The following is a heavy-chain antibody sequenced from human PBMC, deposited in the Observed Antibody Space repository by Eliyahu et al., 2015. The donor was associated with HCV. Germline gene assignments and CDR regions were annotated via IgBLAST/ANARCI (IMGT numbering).Heavy chain of an antibody. Sequence: QVQLQQWGAGLLKPSETLSLTCAVYGGSFSGYYWSWIRQPPGKGLEWIGEINHSGSTNYNPSLKSRVTISVDTSKNQFSLKLSSVTAADTAVYYCARGNVRLPIDYWGQGTLVTVSS. CDR3: ARGNVRLPIDY. D-gene: IGHD2-15*01. CDR1: GGSFSGYY. CDR2: INHSGST. J-gene: IGHJ4*02. V-gene: IGHV4-34*01.